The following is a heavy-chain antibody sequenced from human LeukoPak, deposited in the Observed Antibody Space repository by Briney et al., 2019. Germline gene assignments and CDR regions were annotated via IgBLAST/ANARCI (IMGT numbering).Heavy chain of an antibody. J-gene: IGHJ4*02. CDR3: ARLVAATQNALDY. D-gene: IGHD2-15*01. V-gene: IGHV4-39*01. CDR1: DGSISSSSYY. CDR2: IYYSGST. Sequence: SETLSLTCTVSDGSISSSSYYWGWIRQPPGKGLEWIGSIYYSGSTYYNPSLKSRVTISVDTSKNQFSLKLSSVTAADTAVYYCARLVAATQNALDYWGQGTLVTVSS.